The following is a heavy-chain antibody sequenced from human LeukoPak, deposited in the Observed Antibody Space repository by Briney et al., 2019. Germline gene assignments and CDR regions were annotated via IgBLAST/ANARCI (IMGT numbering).Heavy chain of an antibody. D-gene: IGHD6-13*01. CDR2: IYYSGST. V-gene: IGHV4-59*08. CDR1: GGSISSYY. CDR3: ARRVKGIAAAGTNWFDP. J-gene: IGHJ5*02. Sequence: SETLSLTCTVSGGSISSYYWSWIRQPPGKGLEWFGYIYYSGSTNYNPSLKSRVTISVDTSKNQFSLKLSSVTAADTAVYYCARRVKGIAAAGTNWFDPWGQGTLVTVSS.